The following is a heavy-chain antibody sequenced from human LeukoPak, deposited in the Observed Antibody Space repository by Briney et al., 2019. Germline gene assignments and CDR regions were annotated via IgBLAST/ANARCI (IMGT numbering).Heavy chain of an antibody. V-gene: IGHV1-69*01. CDR1: GGTFSSYA. CDR2: IIPIFGTA. J-gene: IGHJ5*02. Sequence: ASVKVSCKASGGTFSSYAISWVRQAPGQGLEWMGGIIPIFGTANYAQKFQGRVTITADESTSTAYLELSSLRSEDTAVYYCASVPYSSSWNNWFHPWGQGTLVTVSS. CDR3: ASVPYSSSWNNWFHP. D-gene: IGHD6-13*01.